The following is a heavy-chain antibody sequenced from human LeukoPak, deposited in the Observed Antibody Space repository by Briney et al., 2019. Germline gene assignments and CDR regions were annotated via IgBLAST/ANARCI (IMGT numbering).Heavy chain of an antibody. V-gene: IGHV4-39*01. CDR2: IYYSGST. Sequence: SETLSPTCTVSGGSISSSSYYWGWIRQPPGKGLEWIGSIYYSGSTYYNPSLKSRVTISVDTSKNQFSLKLSSVTAADTAVYYCASIASDIVDFDYWGQGTLVTVSS. CDR3: ASIASDIVDFDY. CDR1: GGSISSSSYY. D-gene: IGHD5-12*01. J-gene: IGHJ4*02.